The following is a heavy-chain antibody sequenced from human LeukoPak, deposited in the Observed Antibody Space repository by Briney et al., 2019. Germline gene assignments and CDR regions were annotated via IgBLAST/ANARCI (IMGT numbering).Heavy chain of an antibody. Sequence: PGGSLRLSCAASGFTFSSYAMSWVRQAPGKGLEGVSAISGSGGSTYYADSVKSRFTISRDNSKNTLYLQMNSLRAEDTAVYYCAKDVGKRYSSGWYYFDYWGQGTLVTVFS. V-gene: IGHV3-23*01. CDR3: AKDVGKRYSSGWYYFDY. CDR1: GFTFSSYA. D-gene: IGHD6-19*01. CDR2: ISGSGGST. J-gene: IGHJ4*02.